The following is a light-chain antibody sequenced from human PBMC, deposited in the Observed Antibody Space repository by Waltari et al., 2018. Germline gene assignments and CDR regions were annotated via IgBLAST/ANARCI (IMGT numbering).Light chain of an antibody. CDR3: QQYNSWPLT. J-gene: IGKJ4*01. CDR2: DAS. CDR1: QSVRSN. V-gene: IGKV3-15*01. Sequence: EIVMTQSPATLSVSPGERASLSCRASQSVRSNLAWYHQKPGQAPRLLIYDASTRATGVPARFSGSGSGTEFTLTISSLQSEDFAVYYCQQYNSWPLTFGGGTKVEIK.